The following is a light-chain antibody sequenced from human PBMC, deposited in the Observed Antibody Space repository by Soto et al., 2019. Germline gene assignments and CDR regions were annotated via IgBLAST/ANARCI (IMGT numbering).Light chain of an antibody. CDR3: QQYGPSPLYT. CDR2: GTY. J-gene: IGKJ2*01. CDR1: QSVSSGY. V-gene: IGKV3-20*01. Sequence: VLTRSPGTLSLSPGERATLSCRAGQSVSSGYLAWYQQKPGQAPRLLIYGTYTRATGIPDRFSGSGSGTDFTLTISRLQPEDFAVYYCQQYGPSPLYTFGQGTKLEIK.